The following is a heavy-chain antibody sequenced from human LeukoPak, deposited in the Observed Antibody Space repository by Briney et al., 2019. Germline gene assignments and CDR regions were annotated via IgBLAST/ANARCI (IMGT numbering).Heavy chain of an antibody. V-gene: IGHV3-30*02. CDR2: IRYDGSNK. D-gene: IGHD5-24*01. Sequence: GGSLRLCCAASGFTFSSYGMHWVRQAPGKGLEWVAFIRYDGSNKYYADSVKGRFTISRDNSKHTLYLQVNSLRAEDTAIYYCAKDRDDYFDYWGQGTLVTVSS. J-gene: IGHJ4*02. CDR1: GFTFSSYG. CDR3: AKDRDDYFDY.